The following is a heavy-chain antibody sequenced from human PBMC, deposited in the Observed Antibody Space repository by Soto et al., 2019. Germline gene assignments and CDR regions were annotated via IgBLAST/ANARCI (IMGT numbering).Heavy chain of an antibody. V-gene: IGHV1-18*01. CDR2: ISAYNGNT. CDR3: ARNPEAGDGYNSGHFDY. Sequence: ASVKVSCKASGYTFTSYGISWVRQAPGQGLEWMGWISAYNGNTNYAQKLQGRVTMTTDTSTSTAYMELRSPRSDDTAVYYCARNPEAGDGYNSGHFDYWGQGTLVTVSS. D-gene: IGHD5-12*01. CDR1: GYTFTSYG. J-gene: IGHJ4*02.